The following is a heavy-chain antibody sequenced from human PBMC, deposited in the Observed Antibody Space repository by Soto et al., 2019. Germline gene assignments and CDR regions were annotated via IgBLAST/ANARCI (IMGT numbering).Heavy chain of an antibody. CDR2: INEDGSTI. V-gene: IGHV3-74*01. J-gene: IGHJ4*02. CDR3: TRDRGGRGGY. Sequence: EVQLVESGGGLVQPGGSLRLSCAASGFTFSTYWMHWVRQAPGKGLVWVSRINEDGSTINYADSVKGRFTISRDNAKNTLYVEVKGRGAEDRVVYYCTRDRGGRGGYWGQGTLVTVSS. CDR1: GFTFSTYW. D-gene: IGHD3-16*01.